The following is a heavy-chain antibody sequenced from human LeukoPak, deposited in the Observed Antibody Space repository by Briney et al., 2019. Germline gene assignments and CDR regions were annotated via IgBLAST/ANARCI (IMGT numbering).Heavy chain of an antibody. Sequence: SVKVSCKASGGTFSSYAISWVRQAPGQGLEWMGGIIPIFGTANYAQKFQGRVTITADESTSTAYMELRSLRSDDTAVYYCAREGRDDGRDYWGQGTLVTVSS. V-gene: IGHV1-69*13. CDR3: AREGRDDGRDY. CDR2: IIPIFGTA. CDR1: GGTFSSYA. D-gene: IGHD3-10*01. J-gene: IGHJ4*02.